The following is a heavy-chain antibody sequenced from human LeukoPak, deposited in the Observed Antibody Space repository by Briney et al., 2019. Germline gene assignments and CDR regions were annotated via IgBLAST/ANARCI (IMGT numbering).Heavy chain of an antibody. CDR1: GYTFTGYY. J-gene: IGHJ6*02. CDR2: INPNSGGT. D-gene: IGHD3-3*01. CDR3: ARDLRPENGVWSGYYYYYYGMDV. V-gene: IGHV1-2*02. Sequence: ASVKVSCKASGYTFTGYYMHWVRQAPGQGLEWMGWINPNSGGTNYAQKFQGRVTMTRDTSISTAYMELSRLRSDDTAVYYCARDLRPENGVWSGYYYYYYGMDVWGQGTTVTVSS.